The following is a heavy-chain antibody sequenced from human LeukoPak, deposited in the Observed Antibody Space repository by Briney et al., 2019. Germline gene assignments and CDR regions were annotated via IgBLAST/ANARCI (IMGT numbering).Heavy chain of an antibody. V-gene: IGHV4-59*08. CDR3: ARHVVPPNWFDP. D-gene: IGHD3-10*02. Sequence: SETLSLTCTVSGGSISSYYWSWIRQPPGKGLEWIGYIYTSGSTNYNPSLKSRVTISVDTSKNQFSLKLSSVTAADTAVYYCARHVVPPNWFDPWGQGTLVTVSS. CDR2: IYTSGST. J-gene: IGHJ5*02. CDR1: GGSISSYY.